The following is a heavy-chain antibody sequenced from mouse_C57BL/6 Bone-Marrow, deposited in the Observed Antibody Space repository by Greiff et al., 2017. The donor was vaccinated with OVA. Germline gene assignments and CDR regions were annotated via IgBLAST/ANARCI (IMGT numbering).Heavy chain of an antibody. Sequence: VKLMESGAELARPGASVKLSCKASGYTFTSYGISWVKQRTGQGLEWIGEIYPRSGNTYYNEKFKGKATLTADKSSSTAYMELRSLTSEDAAVYFGASPRSYGSSYGYFDVWGTGTTVTVSS. CDR2: IYPRSGNT. J-gene: IGHJ1*03. V-gene: IGHV1-81*01. CDR3: ASPRSYGSSYGYFDV. D-gene: IGHD1-1*01. CDR1: GYTFTSYG.